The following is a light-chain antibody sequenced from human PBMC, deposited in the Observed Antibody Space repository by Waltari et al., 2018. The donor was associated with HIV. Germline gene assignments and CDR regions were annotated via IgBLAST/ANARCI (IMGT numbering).Light chain of an antibody. Sequence: QSALTQPASVSGSPGQSITISSTGTFSDVGSYNLVSCYQKHPGEAPKIMIYEVTKRPSGVSSRFSGSKSGNTASLTISGLQAEDEADYYCCSYAGSRIHVVFGGGTKLTVL. J-gene: IGLJ2*01. CDR3: CSYAGSRIHVV. CDR1: FSDVGSYNL. V-gene: IGLV2-23*02. CDR2: EVT.